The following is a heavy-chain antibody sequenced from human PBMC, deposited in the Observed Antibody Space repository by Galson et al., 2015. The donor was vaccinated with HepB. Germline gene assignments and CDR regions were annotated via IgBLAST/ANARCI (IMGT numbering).Heavy chain of an antibody. Sequence: SVKVSCKASGYTFTGYYMHWVRQAPGQGLEWMGWINPNSGGTNYAQKFQGRVTMTRDTSISTAYMELSRLRSDDTAVYYCARVDDFWSAPRDWGQGTLVTVSS. CDR3: ARVDDFWSAPRD. V-gene: IGHV1-2*02. CDR1: GYTFTGYY. CDR2: INPNSGGT. J-gene: IGHJ4*02. D-gene: IGHD3-3*01.